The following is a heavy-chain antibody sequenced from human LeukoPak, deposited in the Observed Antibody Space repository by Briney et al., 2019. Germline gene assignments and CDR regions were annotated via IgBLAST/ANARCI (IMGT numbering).Heavy chain of an antibody. D-gene: IGHD3-10*01. V-gene: IGHV4-4*02. J-gene: IGHJ4*02. CDR3: ARDLISRYYYGSGSYPPSINNFDY. CDR1: GGSISSSNW. Sequence: SGTLSLTCAVSGGSISSSNWWSWVRQPPGKGLEWIGEIYHSGSTNYNPSLKSRVTISVDKSKNQFSLKLSSVTAADTAVYYCARDLISRYYYGSGSYPPSINNFDYWGQGTLVTVPS. CDR2: IYHSGST.